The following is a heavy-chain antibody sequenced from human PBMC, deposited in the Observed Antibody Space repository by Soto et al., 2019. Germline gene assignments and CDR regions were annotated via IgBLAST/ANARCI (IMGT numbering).Heavy chain of an antibody. CDR3: ASRYCSGGSCTLDYYYMDV. V-gene: IGHV1-69*02. Sequence: ASVKVSCKASGGTFSSYTISWVRQAPGQGLEWMGRIIPILGIANYAQKFQGRVTITADKSTSTAYMELSSLRSEDTAVYYCASRYCSGGSCTLDYYYMDVWGKGTTVTVSS. D-gene: IGHD2-15*01. J-gene: IGHJ6*03. CDR1: GGTFSSYT. CDR2: IIPILGIA.